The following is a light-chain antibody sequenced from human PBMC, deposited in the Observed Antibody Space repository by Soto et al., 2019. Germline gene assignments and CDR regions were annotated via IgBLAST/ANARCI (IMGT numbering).Light chain of an antibody. CDR2: AAS. J-gene: IGKJ4*01. Sequence: DIQMTQSPSSLSASVGDRVTITCRASQSIANYVNWYQQKPGKAPKLLIYAASSLQSGVPSRFSGSGSVTDFTLTISSLQPEDFATYYCQQSYSTPLTFGGGNKVEIK. CDR3: QQSYSTPLT. CDR1: QSIANY. V-gene: IGKV1-39*01.